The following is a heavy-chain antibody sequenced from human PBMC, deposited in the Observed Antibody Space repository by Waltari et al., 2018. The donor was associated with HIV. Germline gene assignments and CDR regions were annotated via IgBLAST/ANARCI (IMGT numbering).Heavy chain of an antibody. CDR1: GYSISSGYY. V-gene: IGHV4-38-2*01. D-gene: IGHD5-18*01. CDR3: XRXDXAMXYVVY. CDR2: IYHSGSX. Sequence: QVQLQESGPGLVKPSETLSLTCAVSGYSISSGYYWGWIRQPPGKGVECIGSIYHSGSXYYNPSLKXRXTXXVDXSKNQFXXKLSSVTAXDTAVYYXXRXDXAMXYVVYWGQGTLVTVSS. J-gene: IGHJ4*02.